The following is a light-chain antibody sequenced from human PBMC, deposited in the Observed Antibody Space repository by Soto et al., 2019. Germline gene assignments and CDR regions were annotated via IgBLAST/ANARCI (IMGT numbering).Light chain of an antibody. J-gene: IGKJ3*01. V-gene: IGKV2-28*01. CDR3: MQALQTPPFT. Sequence: DLVMTQSPLSLPVTPGEPASISCRSSQSLLHSNGYNYLDWYLQKPGQSPQLLIYLGSNRASGVPDRFSGSGSGTDFTLKLSRVEAEDVGVYYCMQALQTPPFTFGPGTKVDIK. CDR1: QSLLHSNGYNY. CDR2: LGS.